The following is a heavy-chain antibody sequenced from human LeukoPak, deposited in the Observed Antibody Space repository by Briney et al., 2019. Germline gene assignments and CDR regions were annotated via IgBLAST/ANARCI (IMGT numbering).Heavy chain of an antibody. J-gene: IGHJ4*02. D-gene: IGHD2-8*01. V-gene: IGHV3-23*01. Sequence: GGSLRLSCAASGITFSSYAMSWVRQAPGKGLEWVSGISGSGGSTYYADSVKGRFTISRDNSKNTLYLQMSSLRAEDTAVYYCAKDRSCTNGVCHGDFDYWGQGTLVTVSS. CDR1: GITFSSYA. CDR2: ISGSGGST. CDR3: AKDRSCTNGVCHGDFDY.